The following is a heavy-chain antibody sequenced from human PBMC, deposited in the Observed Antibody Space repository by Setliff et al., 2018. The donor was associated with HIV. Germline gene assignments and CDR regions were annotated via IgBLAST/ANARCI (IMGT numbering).Heavy chain of an antibody. CDR2: IRTEAYGGTT. V-gene: IGHV3-49*04. Sequence: PGGSLRLSCLGSGFSFRDYGMNWVRQAPGKGLEWLSFIRTEAYGGTTEYAASVKGRFSISRDDSKNTAYLQMSSLKTEDTAVYYCSTTASNGYPWALDIWGQGTMVTVSS. D-gene: IGHD3-22*01. CDR1: GFSFRDYG. CDR3: STTASNGYPWALDI. J-gene: IGHJ3*02.